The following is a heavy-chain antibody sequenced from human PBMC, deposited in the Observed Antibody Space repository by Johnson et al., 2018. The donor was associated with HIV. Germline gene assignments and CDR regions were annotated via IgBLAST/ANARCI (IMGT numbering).Heavy chain of an antibody. CDR2: ISWNSDTI. V-gene: IGHV3-9*01. J-gene: IGHJ3*02. CDR1: GFTIDDDA. CDR3: AKGGPLFVDAFDI. D-gene: IGHD3-16*01. Sequence: VQLVESGGGFVHPGRSLRLSCAPSGFTIDDDAIHWVRQAPGKGLEWVSGISWNSDTIGYADSVKGRFAISRDNAKNSLYLQMNSLRAEDTALYYCAKGGPLFVDAFDIWGLGTMVTVSS.